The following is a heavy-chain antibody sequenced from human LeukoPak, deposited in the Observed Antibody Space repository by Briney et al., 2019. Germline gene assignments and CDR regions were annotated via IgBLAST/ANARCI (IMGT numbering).Heavy chain of an antibody. Sequence: PSETLSLTCTVSGXSISSSGYYWGWIRQPPGKGLEWIGSIYYGGSTYYNPSLKSRVTISVDTSKNQFSLKLSSVTAADTAMYYCARKYCSGGDCYSNYWGQGTLVTVSS. CDR1: GXSISSSGYY. CDR3: ARKYCSGGDCYSNY. V-gene: IGHV4-39*01. D-gene: IGHD2-15*01. J-gene: IGHJ4*02. CDR2: IYYGGST.